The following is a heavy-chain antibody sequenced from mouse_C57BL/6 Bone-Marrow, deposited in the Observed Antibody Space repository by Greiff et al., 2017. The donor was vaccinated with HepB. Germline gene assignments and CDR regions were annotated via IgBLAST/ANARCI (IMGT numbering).Heavy chain of an antibody. J-gene: IGHJ1*03. V-gene: IGHV3-6*01. Sequence: VQLKESGPGLVKPSQSLSLTCSVTGYSITSGYYWNWIRQFPGNKLEWMGYISYDGSNNYNPSLKNRISITRDTSKNQFFLKLNSVTTEDTATYYCASLIYYGNYVGYFDVWGTGTTVTVSS. D-gene: IGHD2-1*01. CDR1: GYSITSGYY. CDR2: ISYDGSN. CDR3: ASLIYYGNYVGYFDV.